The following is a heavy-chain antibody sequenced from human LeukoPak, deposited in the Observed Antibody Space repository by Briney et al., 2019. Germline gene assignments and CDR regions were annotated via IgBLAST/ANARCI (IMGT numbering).Heavy chain of an antibody. V-gene: IGHV4-38-2*02. J-gene: IGHJ4*02. Sequence: SETLSLTCTVSGYSISSGYYWGWIRQPPGKGLEWIGSIYHSGSTYYNPSLKSRVTISVDTSKNQFSLKLSSVTAADTAVYYCARHGTPLRYGSGNYYKGAPFDYWGQGTLVTVSS. CDR2: IYHSGST. D-gene: IGHD3-10*01. CDR1: GYSISSGYY. CDR3: ARHGTPLRYGSGNYYKGAPFDY.